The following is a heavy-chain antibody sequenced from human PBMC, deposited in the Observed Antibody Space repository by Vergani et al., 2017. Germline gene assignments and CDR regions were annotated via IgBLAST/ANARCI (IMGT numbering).Heavy chain of an antibody. CDR3: AREKRGYSYGYNWFDP. D-gene: IGHD5-18*01. J-gene: IGHJ5*02. CDR1: GGSISSYY. CDR2: IYSSGST. Sequence: QVQLQESGPGLVKPSETLSLTCTVSGGSISSYYWSWIRQPPGQGLEWIGYIYSSGSTNYNPSLKSRVTISVDTSKNQFSLKLSSVTAADTAVYYCAREKRGYSYGYNWFDPWGQGTLVTVSS. V-gene: IGHV4-59*01.